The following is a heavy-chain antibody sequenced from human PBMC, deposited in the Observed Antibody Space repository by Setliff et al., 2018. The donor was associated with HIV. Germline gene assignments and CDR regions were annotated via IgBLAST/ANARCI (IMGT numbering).Heavy chain of an antibody. J-gene: IGHJ4*02. CDR2: VTHSGTT. CDR1: GGSFSGFY. D-gene: IGHD5-12*01. V-gene: IGHV4-34*01. CDR3: ARDWGTLDIVATYFDY. Sequence: SETLSLTCAVYGGSFSGFYWTFIRQSPGKGPEWIGEVTHSGTTTYDPSLKSRITISVDTSKNQFSLKLTSVTAADMGVYYCARDWGTLDIVATYFDYWGQGTLVTVSS.